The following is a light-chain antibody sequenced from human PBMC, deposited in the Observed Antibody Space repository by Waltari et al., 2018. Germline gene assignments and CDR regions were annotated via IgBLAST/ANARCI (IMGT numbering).Light chain of an antibody. CDR2: RHT. J-gene: IGLJ1*01. Sequence: QSVLTQPPSASGTPGQRVTIPCSGRPSNIRSYYVYSHQPLPGMAPKLLIYRHTRRPSGVPDRFSGSKSGTSASLAIRGLRSEDEADYYCAVWDDSLSGFYVFGTGTKVTVL. CDR1: PSNIRSYY. CDR3: AVWDDSLSGFYV. V-gene: IGLV1-47*01.